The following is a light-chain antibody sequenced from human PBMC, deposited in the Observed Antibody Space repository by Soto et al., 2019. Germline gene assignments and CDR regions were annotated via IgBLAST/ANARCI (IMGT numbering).Light chain of an antibody. CDR3: QQYGTSPPT. V-gene: IGKV3-20*01. J-gene: IGKJ1*01. CDR1: QSVSSSD. Sequence: EVVLTQSPDKLTLSPGERATLSCRASQSVSSSDLAWYQQKPGQAPRLLISGASSRATGIPDRFSGSGSGTDFTLTISRLEPEDFAVFYCQQYGTSPPTFGQGTKV. CDR2: GAS.